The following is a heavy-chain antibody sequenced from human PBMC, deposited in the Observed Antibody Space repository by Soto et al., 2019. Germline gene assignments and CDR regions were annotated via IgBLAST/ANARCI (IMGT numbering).Heavy chain of an antibody. CDR3: AREVFVGQQLVPDAFDI. Sequence: GGSLRLSCAASGFTFSSYSMNWVRQAPGKGLEWVSSISSSSSYIYYADSVKGRFTISRDNAKNSLYLQMNSLRAEDTAVYYCAREVFVGQQLVPDAFDIWGQGTMVTVSS. CDR2: ISSSSSYI. J-gene: IGHJ3*02. D-gene: IGHD6-13*01. V-gene: IGHV3-21*01. CDR1: GFTFSSYS.